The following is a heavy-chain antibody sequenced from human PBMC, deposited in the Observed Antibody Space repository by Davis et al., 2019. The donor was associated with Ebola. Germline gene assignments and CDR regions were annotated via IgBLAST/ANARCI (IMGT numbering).Heavy chain of an antibody. D-gene: IGHD2-15*01. V-gene: IGHV1-69*13. J-gene: IGHJ4*02. CDR1: GGTFSSYA. CDR2: IIPIFGKA. Sequence: SVKVSCKASGGTFSSYAISWVRQAPGQGLEWMGGIIPIFGKANYAQKFQGRVTITADESTSTAYMELSSLRSEDTAVYYCARDRGSSPGGGTYYFDYWGQGTLVTVSS. CDR3: ARDRGSSPGGGTYYFDY.